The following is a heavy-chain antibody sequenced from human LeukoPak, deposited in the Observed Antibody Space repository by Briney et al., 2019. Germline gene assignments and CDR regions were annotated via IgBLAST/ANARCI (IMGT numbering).Heavy chain of an antibody. D-gene: IGHD3-9*01. J-gene: IGHJ4*02. CDR3: GKTDIYFNPIDY. CDR1: GVSISSSEW. V-gene: IGHV4-4*02. CDR2: IHRAGRT. Sequence: AETLSLTCTVSGVSISSSEWWIWVRQPPGQGLEWIGEIHRAGRTRYNPSLKSRVTISMDYSKNQFSLKLTSVTAADTAIYYCGKTDIYFNPIDYWGPGSLVTVSS.